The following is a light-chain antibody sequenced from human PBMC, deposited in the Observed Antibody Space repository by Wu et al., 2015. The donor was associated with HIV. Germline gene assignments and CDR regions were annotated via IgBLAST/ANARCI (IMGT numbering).Light chain of an antibody. CDR1: ETVPRNN. J-gene: IGKJ2*01. CDR2: EAD. V-gene: IGKV3-20*01. Sequence: MVLTQSPNTLSLSPGDRVSLSCRASETVPRNNLAWYVQKSGQSPRLLFYEADKRVADTPSRLTASVSGTEFTLTIDSLESEDFAMYFCQHYGPSSSPTFGRGTRLEMK. CDR3: QHYGPSSSPT.